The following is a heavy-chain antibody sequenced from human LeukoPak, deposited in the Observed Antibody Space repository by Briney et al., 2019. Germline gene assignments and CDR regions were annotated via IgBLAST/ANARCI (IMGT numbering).Heavy chain of an antibody. CDR2: IKTITDGGTS. D-gene: IGHD3-16*01. J-gene: IGHJ4*02. CDR1: GFTFSNAW. V-gene: IGHV3-15*01. Sequence: GGSLRLSCAASGFTFSNAWMSWVRQAPGKGLEWVGRIKTITDGGTSEYAAPVKGRFTISRDDSRNTLYLQMDSLKTEDTAVYYCTTDGVFDYWGQGTLVTVSS. CDR3: TTDGVFDY.